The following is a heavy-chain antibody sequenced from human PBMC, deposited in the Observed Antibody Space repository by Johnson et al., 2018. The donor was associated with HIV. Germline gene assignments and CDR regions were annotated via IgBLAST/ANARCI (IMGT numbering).Heavy chain of an antibody. CDR3: AKTGAAAGLKDAFDI. Sequence: VQLMESGGGVVRPGGSLRLSCAASGFTFDDYGMSWVRQAPGKGLEWVSGINWNGGSTGYADSVKGRFTISRDNSNNTLLLQMNSLRAEDTAVYFCAKTGAAAGLKDAFDIWGQGTMVTVSS. V-gene: IGHV3-20*04. D-gene: IGHD6-13*01. CDR2: INWNGGST. J-gene: IGHJ3*02. CDR1: GFTFDDYG.